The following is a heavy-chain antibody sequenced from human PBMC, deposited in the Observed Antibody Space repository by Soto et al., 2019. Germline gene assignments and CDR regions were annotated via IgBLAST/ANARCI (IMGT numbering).Heavy chain of an antibody. J-gene: IGHJ4*02. CDR1: GFTFSDYY. D-gene: IGHD3-3*01. CDR3: ARDFGHGYYLDY. V-gene: IGHV3-11*06. Sequence: LRLSCAASGFTFSDYYMTWIRQAPGKGLEWVSYISSNNNYPYYADFVKGRFTISRDSAKNSLFLQMNSLRAEDTAVYFCARDFGHGYYLDYWGRGTLVTVSS. CDR2: ISSNNNYP.